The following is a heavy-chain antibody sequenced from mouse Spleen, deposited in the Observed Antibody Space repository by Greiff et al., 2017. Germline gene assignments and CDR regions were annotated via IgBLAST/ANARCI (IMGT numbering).Heavy chain of an antibody. CDR3: AREGNYYGSSCWYFDV. CDR2: INSNGGST. J-gene: IGHJ1*01. CDR1: GFTFSSYG. D-gene: IGHD1-1*01. Sequence: EVKLVESGGGLVQPGGSLKLSCAASGFTFSSYGMSWVRQTPDKRLELVATINSNGGSTYYPDSVKGRFTISRDNAKNTLYLQKSSLKSEDTAMYYCAREGNYYGSSCWYFDVWGAGTTVTVSS. V-gene: IGHV5-6-3*01.